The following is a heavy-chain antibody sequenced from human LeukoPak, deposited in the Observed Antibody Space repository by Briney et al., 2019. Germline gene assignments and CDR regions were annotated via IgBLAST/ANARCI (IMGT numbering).Heavy chain of an antibody. CDR2: IKQDGSEK. J-gene: IGHJ4*02. CDR1: GSTFSSYW. V-gene: IGHV3-7*01. Sequence: PGGSLRLSCAASGSTFSSYWMSWVRQAPGKGLEWVANIKQDGSEKYYVDSVKGRFTISRDNAKNSLYLQMNSLRAEDTAVYYCARDTDYDFWSGYFDYWRQGTLVTVSS. D-gene: IGHD3-3*01. CDR3: ARDTDYDFWSGYFDY.